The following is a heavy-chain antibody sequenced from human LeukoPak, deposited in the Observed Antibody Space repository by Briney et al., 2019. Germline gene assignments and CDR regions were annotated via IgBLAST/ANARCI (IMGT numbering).Heavy chain of an antibody. D-gene: IGHD2-2*01. CDR3: ARGLVVPAAMGEFDY. Sequence: VSVKVSCKASGYTFTSYGISWVRQAPGQGLEWMGWISAYNGNTNYAQKLQGRVTMTTDTSTSTAYMELRSLRSDDTAVYYCARGLVVPAAMGEFDYWGQGTLIAVSS. J-gene: IGHJ4*02. V-gene: IGHV1-18*01. CDR2: ISAYNGNT. CDR1: GYTFTSYG.